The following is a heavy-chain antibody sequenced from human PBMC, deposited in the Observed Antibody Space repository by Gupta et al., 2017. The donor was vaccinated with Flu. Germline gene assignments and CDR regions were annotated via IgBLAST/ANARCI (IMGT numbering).Heavy chain of an antibody. V-gene: IGHV1-18*01. D-gene: IGHD3-10*01. CDR1: GYTFSTYA. Sequence: QVQLVQSGTEVKKPGASVRVSCKASGYTFSTYAINWVRQAPGQGLEWMGWISTYNSNTNYAQKLQGRVTMTTDTSTNTVYMDLRSLRSDDTAVYYCARAWSGSLDYWGQGTLVTVSS. J-gene: IGHJ4*02. CDR3: ARAWSGSLDY. CDR2: ISTYNSNT.